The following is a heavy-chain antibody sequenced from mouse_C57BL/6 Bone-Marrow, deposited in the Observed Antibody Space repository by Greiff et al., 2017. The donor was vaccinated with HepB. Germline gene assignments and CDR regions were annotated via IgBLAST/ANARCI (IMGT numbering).Heavy chain of an antibody. CDR2: ISSGSSTI. V-gene: IGHV5-17*01. D-gene: IGHD1-1*01. CDR1: GFTFSDYG. Sequence: EVMLVESGGGLVKPGGSLKLSCAASGFTFSDYGMHWVRQAPEKGLEWVAYISSGSSTIYYADTVKGRFTISRDNAKNTLFLQMTSLRSEDTAMYYCGTCYYGSSWYFDVWGTGTTVTVSS. CDR3: GTCYYGSSWYFDV. J-gene: IGHJ1*03.